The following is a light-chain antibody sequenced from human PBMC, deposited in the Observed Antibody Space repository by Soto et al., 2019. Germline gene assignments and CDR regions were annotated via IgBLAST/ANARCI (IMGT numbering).Light chain of an antibody. J-gene: IGLJ2*01. V-gene: IGLV1-51*01. Sequence: QSVLTQPPSVSAAPGQTVTVSCSGNKSNVGRNYVSWYQKFPGTAPRLLIYDTNKRPSGIPGRFSGSKSGTSATLGITGLQTGDEAIYYCGTWDSRLSGVLFGGGTKVTVL. CDR2: DTN. CDR3: GTWDSRLSGVL. CDR1: KSNVGRNY.